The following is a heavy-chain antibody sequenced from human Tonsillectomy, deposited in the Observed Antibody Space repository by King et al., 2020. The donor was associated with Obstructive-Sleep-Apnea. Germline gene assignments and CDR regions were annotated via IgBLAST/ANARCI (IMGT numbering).Heavy chain of an antibody. CDR2: IYHSGST. D-gene: IGHD2-2*01. Sequence: VQLQESGPGLVKPSGTLSLTCAVSGGSISSSNWWSWVRQPPGKGLEWIGEIYHSGSTNYNPSLKSRVTISVDKSKNQFSLKLSSVTAADTAVYYCARGPNYCSSTSCYGIGFDYWGQGTLVTVSS. CDR3: ARGPNYCSSTSCYGIGFDY. J-gene: IGHJ4*02. CDR1: GGSISSSNW. V-gene: IGHV4-4*02.